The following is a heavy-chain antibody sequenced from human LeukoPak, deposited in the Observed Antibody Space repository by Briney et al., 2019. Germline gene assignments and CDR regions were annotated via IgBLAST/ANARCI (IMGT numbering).Heavy chain of an antibody. J-gene: IGHJ4*02. CDR3: ARDRNGGNFDY. Sequence: SETLSLTCIVSGGSINSYDWSWIRQPAGKGLEWIGRIYSSGSTNYNPSLTSRVTMSVNTSKNQFALKLSSVTAADTAVYYCARDRNGGNFDYWGQGTLVTVS. V-gene: IGHV4-4*07. CDR2: IYSSGST. D-gene: IGHD3-10*01. CDR1: GGSINSYD.